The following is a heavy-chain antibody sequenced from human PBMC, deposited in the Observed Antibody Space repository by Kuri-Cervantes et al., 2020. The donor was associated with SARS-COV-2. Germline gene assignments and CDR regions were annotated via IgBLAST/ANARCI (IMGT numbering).Heavy chain of an antibody. Sequence: GSLRLSCSVSGGSITHYYWAWIRQPAGKGLEWIGHLDTSGSSTYNPSLKSRVTISLDASNNQVSLALTSATAADTAVYYCGKVSWLQLWHRYSDSWGQGTLVTVSS. CDR3: GKVSWLQLWHRYSDS. J-gene: IGHJ4*02. CDR2: LDTSGSS. V-gene: IGHV4-4*07. CDR1: GGSITHYY. D-gene: IGHD5-24*01.